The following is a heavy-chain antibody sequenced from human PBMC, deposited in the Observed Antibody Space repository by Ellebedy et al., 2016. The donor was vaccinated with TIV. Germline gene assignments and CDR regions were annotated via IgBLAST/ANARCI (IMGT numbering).Heavy chain of an antibody. CDR2: INTDGTTT. J-gene: IGHJ3*02. Sequence: GESLKISCAASGFTFSNHWMHWVRQVPGKGLVWISRINTDGTTTTYADSVKGRFTISRDNAKNTLFLQMNSLRAEDTAVYYCAAVQYWEAVFDMWGQGTMVTVSS. CDR3: AAVQYWEAVFDM. D-gene: IGHD2-8*02. V-gene: IGHV3-74*03. CDR1: GFTFSNHW.